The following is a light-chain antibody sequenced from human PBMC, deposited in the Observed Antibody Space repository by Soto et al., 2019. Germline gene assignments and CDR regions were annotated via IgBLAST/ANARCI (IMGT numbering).Light chain of an antibody. J-gene: IGKJ3*01. CDR3: QPYDDLPFT. CDR1: QNINIY. CDR2: DAS. V-gene: IGKV1-33*01. Sequence: DIQMTQSPSSLSASVGDRVTITCQASQNINIYLNWYQQSPGSAPKLLIYDASSLEKGVPSRFIGTGSGTHFTLTISSLQPEDIATYYCQPYDDLPFTFGPGTKVDIK.